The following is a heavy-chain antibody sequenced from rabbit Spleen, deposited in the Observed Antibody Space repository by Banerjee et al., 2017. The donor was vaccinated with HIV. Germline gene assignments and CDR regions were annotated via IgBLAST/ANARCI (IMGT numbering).Heavy chain of an antibody. V-gene: IGHV1S45*01. D-gene: IGHD6-1*01. J-gene: IGHJ4*01. CDR1: GVSLNDKDV. Sequence: QEQLEESGGGLVKPEGSLTLTCKASGVSLNDKDVMCWVRQAPGKGLEWIACINIVTGKSVYASWAKGRFTMSRTSSTTVALQMASLTAADTATYFCARSVYTYGYPIAYNLWGQGTLVTVS. CDR3: ARSVYTYGYPIAYNL. CDR2: INIVTGKS.